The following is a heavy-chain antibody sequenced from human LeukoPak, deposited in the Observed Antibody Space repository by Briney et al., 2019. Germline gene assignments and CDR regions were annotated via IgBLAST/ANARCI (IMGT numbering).Heavy chain of an antibody. V-gene: IGHV4-4*02. CDR3: ASRLKFEVGWFDP. D-gene: IGHD3-9*01. Sequence: SGTLSLTCAVSGGSIISGNWWSWVRQPPGKGLEWIGEIYHSGRTNYNPSLKSRVAISLDKSKNQFSLNLSSVTAADTAVYYCASRLKFEVGWFDPWGQGTLVTVSS. CDR1: GGSIISGNW. CDR2: IYHSGRT. J-gene: IGHJ5*02.